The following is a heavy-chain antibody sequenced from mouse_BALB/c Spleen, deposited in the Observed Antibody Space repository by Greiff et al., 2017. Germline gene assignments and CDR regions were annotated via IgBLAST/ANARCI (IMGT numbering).Heavy chain of an antibody. CDR2: IYPGGGYT. Sequence: QVQLKQSGAELVRPGTSVKISCKASGYTFTNYWLGWVKQRPGHGLEWIGDIYPGGGYTNYNEKFKGKATLTADTSSSTAYMQLSSLTSEDSAVYFCAIITTPYYFDYWGQGTTLTVSS. CDR1: GYTFTNYW. CDR3: AIITTPYYFDY. J-gene: IGHJ2*01. D-gene: IGHD1-2*01. V-gene: IGHV1-63*02.